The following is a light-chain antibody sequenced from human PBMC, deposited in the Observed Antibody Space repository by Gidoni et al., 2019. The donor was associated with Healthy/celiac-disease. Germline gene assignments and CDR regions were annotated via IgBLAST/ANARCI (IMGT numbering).Light chain of an antibody. J-gene: IGKJ2*01. V-gene: IGKV3-11*01. CDR3: QQRSNWPLMYT. Sequence: EIVLTQSPATLSWSPGERATLSCRASQSVSSYLAWYQQKPSQAPRLLIYDASNSATGIPARFSGSGSGTDFTLTISSLEPEDFAVYYCQQRSNWPLMYTFGQGTKLEIK. CDR2: DAS. CDR1: QSVSSY.